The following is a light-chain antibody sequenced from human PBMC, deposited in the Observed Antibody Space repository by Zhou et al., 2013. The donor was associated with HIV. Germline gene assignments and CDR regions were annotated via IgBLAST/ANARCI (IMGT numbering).Light chain of an antibody. J-gene: IGKJ3*01. CDR1: QSVDTR. CDR3: QQYNDWPKT. CDR2: DTS. V-gene: IGKV3-11*01. Sequence: IVLTQSPVTLSLSPGEGVTLSCRASQSVDTRLAWYQQRPGQAPRLLIYDTSKRATGIPARFSGSGSGTDFTLTINSLQPEDFAVYYCQQYNDWPKTFGPGTKVDIK.